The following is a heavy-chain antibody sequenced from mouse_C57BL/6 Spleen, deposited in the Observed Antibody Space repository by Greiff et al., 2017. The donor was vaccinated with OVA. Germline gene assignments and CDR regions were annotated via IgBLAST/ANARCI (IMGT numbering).Heavy chain of an antibody. Sequence: QVQLKESGAELVRPGTSVKLSCKASGYTFTSYWMHWVKQRPGQGLEWIGVIDPSDSYTNYNQKFKGKATLTVDTSSSTAYMQLSSLTSEDSAVYYCARSEGFDYWGQGTTLTVSS. V-gene: IGHV1-59*01. CDR3: ARSEGFDY. CDR1: GYTFTSYW. CDR2: IDPSDSYT. J-gene: IGHJ2*01.